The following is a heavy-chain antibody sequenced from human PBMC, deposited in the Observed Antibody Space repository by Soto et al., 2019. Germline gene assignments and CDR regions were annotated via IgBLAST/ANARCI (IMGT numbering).Heavy chain of an antibody. CDR3: ATWVDYGDFEGFDF. V-gene: IGHV1-69*06. Sequence: GASVKVSCKASGGTFSSYTISWVRQAPGQGLEWMGGIIPEYGETIYAQKFQGRVTMTWDTSITTAYLDLTRLTTNDTATYFCATWVDYGDFEGFDFWGQGTLVTVSS. CDR1: GGTFSSYT. J-gene: IGHJ4*02. D-gene: IGHD4-17*01. CDR2: IIPEYGET.